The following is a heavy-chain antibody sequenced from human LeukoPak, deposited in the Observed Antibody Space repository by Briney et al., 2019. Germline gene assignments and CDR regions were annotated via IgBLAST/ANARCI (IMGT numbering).Heavy chain of an antibody. V-gene: IGHV4-59*01. D-gene: IGHD4-17*01. Sequence: SETLSLTCTASGGSISSYYWSWIRQPPGKGLEWIGYIYYSGSTNYNPSLKSRVTISVDTSKNQFSLKLSSVTAADTAVYYCARSPGYGDYLNWGQGTLVTVSS. CDR1: GGSISSYY. J-gene: IGHJ4*02. CDR2: IYYSGST. CDR3: ARSPGYGDYLN.